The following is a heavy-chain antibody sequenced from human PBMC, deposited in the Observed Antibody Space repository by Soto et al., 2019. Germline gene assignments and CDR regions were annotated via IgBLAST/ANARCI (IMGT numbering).Heavy chain of an antibody. CDR3: ARVFLGCSGGSCYPNWFDP. J-gene: IGHJ5*02. CDR2: ISSSSSTI. CDR1: GFTFSSYS. D-gene: IGHD2-15*01. Sequence: GGSLRLSCAASGFTFSSYSMNWVRQAPGKGLEWVSYISSSSSTIYYADSVKGRFTISRDDAKNSLYLQMNSLRAEDTAVYYCARVFLGCSGGSCYPNWFDPWGQGTLVTVSS. V-gene: IGHV3-48*01.